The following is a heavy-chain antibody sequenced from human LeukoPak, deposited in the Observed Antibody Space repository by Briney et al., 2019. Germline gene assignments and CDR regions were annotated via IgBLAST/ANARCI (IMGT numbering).Heavy chain of an antibody. Sequence: SGPTQVNPTQTLTLTCTFSGFSLSTSGVGVGWIRQPPGKALEWLALIYWDDDKRYSPSLKSSLTITKDTSKNQVVLTVTNMYLVDTATYYCAHSGGSLEYGRHFDYWGQGTLVTVSS. CDR3: AHSGGSLEYGRHFDY. CDR2: IYWDDDK. D-gene: IGHD2-15*01. J-gene: IGHJ4*02. V-gene: IGHV2-5*02. CDR1: GFSLSTSGVG.